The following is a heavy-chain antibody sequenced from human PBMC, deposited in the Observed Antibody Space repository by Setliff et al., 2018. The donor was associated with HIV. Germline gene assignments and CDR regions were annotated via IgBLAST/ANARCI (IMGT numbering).Heavy chain of an antibody. Sequence: SVKVSCKASGGTFSSYAISWVRQAPGQGLEWMGRIIPMFGTANYAQKFQGRVTITADESTSTAYMELSSLRSEDTAVYYCAATYYYDSSGLHGFDYWGQGALVTVSS. V-gene: IGHV1-69*13. J-gene: IGHJ4*02. CDR1: GGTFSSYA. CDR2: IIPMFGTA. CDR3: AATYYYDSSGLHGFDY. D-gene: IGHD3-22*01.